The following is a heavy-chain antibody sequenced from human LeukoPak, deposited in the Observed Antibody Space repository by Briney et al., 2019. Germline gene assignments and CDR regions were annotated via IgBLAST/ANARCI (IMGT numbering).Heavy chain of an antibody. J-gene: IGHJ4*02. D-gene: IGHD2-8*01. CDR3: SGPTPGINGAQPFDY. CDR2: IKAKTAGGPP. V-gene: IGHV3-15*01. CDR1: GFTFSDAW. Sequence: PGGSLRLSCAASGFTFSDAWLSWVRQAPGKGLEWVGRIKAKTAGGPPDYAAPVKGRFTISRDDSKNTLYLQMNSLKYEDTAVYYCSGPTPGINGAQPFDYWGQGTLVSVSS.